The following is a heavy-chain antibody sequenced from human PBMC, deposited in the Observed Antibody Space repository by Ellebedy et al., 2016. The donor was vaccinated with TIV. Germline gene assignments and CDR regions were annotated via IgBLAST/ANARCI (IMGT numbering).Heavy chain of an antibody. V-gene: IGHV1-24*01. CDR3: ATSGPPGYCTSTSCYNYYYGMDV. D-gene: IGHD2-2*01. J-gene: IGHJ6*02. CDR1: GSTLTEFS. CDR2: VDPEDGET. Sequence: ASVKVSCKVSGSTLTEFSMHWVRQVPGKGLEWMGGVDPEDGETIYAQKFQGRVTMTEDTSTDTAYMELSSLISEDTAVYYCATSGPPGYCTSTSCYNYYYGMDVWGQGTTVTVSS.